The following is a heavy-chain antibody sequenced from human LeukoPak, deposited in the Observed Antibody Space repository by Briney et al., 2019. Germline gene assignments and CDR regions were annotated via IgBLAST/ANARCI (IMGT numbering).Heavy chain of an antibody. CDR3: ARGQKYIYGYTVTELGSRYFDY. CDR2: IFYSGRT. Sequence: SETLSLTCSVSGGSISSYYWSWIRQPPGKGLEWIGYIFYSGRTSYNPSLKSRVTISVDTSKNHFSLTLSSVTVADTAVYYCARGQKYIYGYTVTELGSRYFDYWGQGTLVTVSS. D-gene: IGHD5-18*01. CDR1: GGSISSYY. J-gene: IGHJ4*02. V-gene: IGHV4-59*01.